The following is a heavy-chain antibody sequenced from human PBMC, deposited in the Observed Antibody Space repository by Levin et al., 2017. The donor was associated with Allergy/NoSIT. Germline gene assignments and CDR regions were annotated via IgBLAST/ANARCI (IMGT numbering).Heavy chain of an antibody. CDR3: ARSGTAMSDTYNWFDP. J-gene: IGHJ5*02. V-gene: IGHV3-21*01. Sequence: ASVKVSCAASGFILNGYSMNWVRLAPGKGLEWVSSISGSSNYVYYADSVKGRFTISRDNAENSLFLQMNSLRAEDTALYFCARSGTAMSDTYNWFDPWGQGSLVTVSS. CDR2: ISGSSNYV. CDR1: GFILNGYS. D-gene: IGHD5-18*01.